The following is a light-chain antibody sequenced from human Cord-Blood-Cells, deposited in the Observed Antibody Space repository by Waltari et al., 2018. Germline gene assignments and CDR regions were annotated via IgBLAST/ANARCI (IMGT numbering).Light chain of an antibody. Sequence: QSALTQPASVSGSPGQSITISCTGTSSDVGGYNYVSWYQQHPGKAPKLMIDDGSKRPCGVSTRCSGSKSSNTASLTISGLQAEDEADYYCSSYTSSSTVVVGGGTKLTVL. CDR2: DGS. CDR3: SSYTSSSTVV. V-gene: IGLV2-14*01. CDR1: SSDVGGYNY. J-gene: IGLJ2*01.